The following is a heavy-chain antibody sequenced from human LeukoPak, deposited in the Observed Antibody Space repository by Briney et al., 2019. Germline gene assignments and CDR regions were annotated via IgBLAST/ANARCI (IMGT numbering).Heavy chain of an antibody. Sequence: ASVKVSCKASGYTFTTYGITWVRQAPGQGLEWMGWISAYNGNTNYAQKLQGRVTMTTDTSTSTAYMGLRSLRSDDTAVYYCARGHWEGSGSYYHDQDSWGQGTLVTVSS. V-gene: IGHV1-18*01. CDR2: ISAYNGNT. D-gene: IGHD3-10*01. CDR1: GYTFTTYG. J-gene: IGHJ4*02. CDR3: ARGHWEGSGSYYHDQDS.